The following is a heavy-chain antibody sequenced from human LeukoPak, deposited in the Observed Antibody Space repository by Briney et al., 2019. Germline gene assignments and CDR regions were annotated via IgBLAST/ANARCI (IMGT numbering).Heavy chain of an antibody. V-gene: IGHV4-39*01. CDR2: IYYSGST. CDR1: GGSISETNYY. J-gene: IGHJ4*02. CDR3: TRRLHFYALFDY. D-gene: IGHD2/OR15-2a*01. Sequence: SESLSLTCTVSGGSISETNYYWGWIRQPPGKGLEWLGTIYYSGSTYSKPSLKSRVTISVATSTNQFFLKVTSVTAADRAAYSCTRRLHFYALFDYWGQGTLVTVSS.